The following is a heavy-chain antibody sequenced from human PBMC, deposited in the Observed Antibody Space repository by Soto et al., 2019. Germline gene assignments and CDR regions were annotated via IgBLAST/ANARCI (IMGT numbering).Heavy chain of an antibody. Sequence: GGSLRLSCAASGFTVSSNYMSWVRQAPGKGLEWVSVIYSGGSTYYADSVKGRFTISRDNSKNTLYLQMNSLRAEDTAVYYCARDRGGSFLYYYYGMDVWGQGTTVTVSS. CDR2: IYSGGST. D-gene: IGHD1-26*01. V-gene: IGHV3-53*01. J-gene: IGHJ6*02. CDR1: GFTVSSNY. CDR3: ARDRGGSFLYYYYGMDV.